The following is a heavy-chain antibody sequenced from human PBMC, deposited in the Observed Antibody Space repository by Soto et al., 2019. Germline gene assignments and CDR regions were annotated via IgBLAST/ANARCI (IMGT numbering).Heavy chain of an antibody. CDR3: ARGAVTSSYWYFDL. Sequence: QVQLVQSGAEVKKPGSSVKVSCKASGGTFSSYTISWVRQAPGQGLEWMGRIIPILGIANYAQKFQGRVTLTADKSTSTAYMELSSLRSEATAVYYCARGAVTSSYWYFDLWGRGTLVTVSS. D-gene: IGHD4-17*01. V-gene: IGHV1-69*02. CDR2: IIPILGIA. J-gene: IGHJ2*01. CDR1: GGTFSSYT.